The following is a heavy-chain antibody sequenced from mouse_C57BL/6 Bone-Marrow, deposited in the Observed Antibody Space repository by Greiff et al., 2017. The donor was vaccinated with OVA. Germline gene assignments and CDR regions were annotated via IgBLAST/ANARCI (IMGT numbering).Heavy chain of an antibody. CDR3: ARGFCLFDY. J-gene: IGHJ2*01. CDR1: GFSLTSYG. CDR2: IWSGGST. V-gene: IGHV2-2*01. Sequence: VKLVESGPGLVQPSQSLSITCTVSGFSLTSYGVHWVRQSPGKGLEWLGVIWSGGSTDYNAAFISRLSISKDNSKSQVFFKMKRLQADDTAIYYCARGFCLFDYWGQGTTLTVSS.